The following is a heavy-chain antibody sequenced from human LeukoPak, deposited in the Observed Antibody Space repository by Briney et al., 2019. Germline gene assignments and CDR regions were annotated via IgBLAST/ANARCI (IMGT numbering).Heavy chain of an antibody. D-gene: IGHD5-18*01. CDR1: GYTFTSYG. V-gene: IGHV1-18*01. J-gene: IGHJ4*02. CDR2: TSAYNGNT. CDR3: ARLYRYAYYFDY. Sequence: ASVKVSCKASGYTFTSYGIGWVRQAPGQGLEWMGWTSAYNGNTNYAQKLQGRVTMTTDTSTSTAYMELRSLRSDDTAVYYCARLYRYAYYFDYWGQGTLVTVSS.